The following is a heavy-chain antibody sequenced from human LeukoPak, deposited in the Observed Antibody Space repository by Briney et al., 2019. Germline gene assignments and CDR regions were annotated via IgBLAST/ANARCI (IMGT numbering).Heavy chain of an antibody. Sequence: GGSLRLSCFTYRFTFGNYWMSWVRQAPGKGLEWVAKVKEDGSEKNYVDSVKGRFTISRDNAENAVHLEMNSLRAEDTAIYYCTRMYLYESSGYRPSDYWGQGTLVTVSS. CDR2: VKEDGSEK. J-gene: IGHJ4*02. D-gene: IGHD3-22*01. V-gene: IGHV3-7*01. CDR1: RFTFGNYW. CDR3: TRMYLYESSGYRPSDY.